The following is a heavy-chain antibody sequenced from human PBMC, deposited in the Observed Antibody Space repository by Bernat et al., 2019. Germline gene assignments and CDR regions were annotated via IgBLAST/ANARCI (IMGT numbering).Heavy chain of an antibody. V-gene: IGHV4-31*03. CDR2: IYYSGST. J-gene: IGHJ5*02. CDR3: ARAPGLDDSYGYSYWFDP. D-gene: IGHD5-18*01. Sequence: QVQLQESGPGLVKPSQTLSLTCTVSGGSISSGGYYWSWIRQHPGKGLEWIGYIYYSGSTYYNPSLKSRVTTSVDTSKNQFSLKLSSVTAADTAVCYCARAPGLDDSYGYSYWFDPWGQGTLVTVSS. CDR1: GGSISSGGYY.